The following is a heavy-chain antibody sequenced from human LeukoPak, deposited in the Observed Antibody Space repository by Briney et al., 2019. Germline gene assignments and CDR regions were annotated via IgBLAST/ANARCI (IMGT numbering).Heavy chain of an antibody. Sequence: GGTLRLSCAASGFTFSSYGMSWVRQAPGKGLEWVSAISGSGGSTYYADSVKGRGTISRDNSQNTLYLQMNSLRAEATAVYYCAKLEGWFGEFLFDYWGQGTLVTVSS. J-gene: IGHJ4*02. V-gene: IGHV3-23*01. D-gene: IGHD3-10*01. CDR2: ISGSGGST. CDR3: AKLEGWFGEFLFDY. CDR1: GFTFSSYG.